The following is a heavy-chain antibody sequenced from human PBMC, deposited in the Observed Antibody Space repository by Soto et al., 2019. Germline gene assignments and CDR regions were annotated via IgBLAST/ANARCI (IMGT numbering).Heavy chain of an antibody. J-gene: IGHJ6*02. D-gene: IGHD3-3*01. V-gene: IGHV1-18*01. CDR3: AREYDFWSGYPDYYYYGMDV. CDR1: GYTFTSYG. CDR2: ISAYNGNT. Sequence: ASVKVSCKASGYTFTSYGISWVRQAPGQGLELMGWISAYNGNTNYAQKLQGRVTMTTDTSTSTAYMELRSLRSDDTAVYYCAREYDFWSGYPDYYYYGMDVWGQGTTVTSP.